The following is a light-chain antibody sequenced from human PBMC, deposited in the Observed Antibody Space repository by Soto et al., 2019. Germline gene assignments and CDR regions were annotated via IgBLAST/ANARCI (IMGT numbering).Light chain of an antibody. CDR3: QQYNTWPLT. J-gene: IGKJ3*01. CDR1: QSVSSN. CDR2: DAS. V-gene: IGKV3-15*01. Sequence: EILMTQSPATLSVSPGERATLSYRASQSVSSNFAWYQQKPGQAPRLLIYDASTRATGIPARFSGSGSGTEFTLTISSLQSEDFAVYYCQQYNTWPLTFGPGTKVDIK.